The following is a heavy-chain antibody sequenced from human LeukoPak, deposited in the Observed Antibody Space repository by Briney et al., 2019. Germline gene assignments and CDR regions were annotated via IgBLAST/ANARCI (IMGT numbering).Heavy chain of an antibody. J-gene: IGHJ4*02. V-gene: IGHV1-2*02. D-gene: IGHD3-10*01. Sequence: ASVKVSCKASGYTFTGYYMHWVRQAPGQGLEWMGWINCNSGGTNYAQKFQGRVTMTRDTSISTAYMELSRLRSDDTAVYYCASMLYGSGGSTHLYYFDYWGQGTLVTVSS. CDR3: ASMLYGSGGSTHLYYFDY. CDR1: GYTFTGYY. CDR2: INCNSGGT.